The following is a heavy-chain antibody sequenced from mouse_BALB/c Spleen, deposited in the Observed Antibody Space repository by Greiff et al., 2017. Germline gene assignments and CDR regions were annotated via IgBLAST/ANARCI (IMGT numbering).Heavy chain of an antibody. J-gene: IGHJ1*01. D-gene: IGHD1-1*01. V-gene: IGHV1-5*01. CDR2: IYPGNSDT. Sequence: VQLKESGTVLARPGASVKMSCKASGYSFTSYWMHWVKQRPGQGLEWIGAIYPGNSDTSYNQKFKGKAKLTAVTSASTAYMELSSLTNEDSAVYYCTRNYGSSSYWYFDVWGAGTTVTVSS. CDR1: GYSFTSYW. CDR3: TRNYGSSSYWYFDV.